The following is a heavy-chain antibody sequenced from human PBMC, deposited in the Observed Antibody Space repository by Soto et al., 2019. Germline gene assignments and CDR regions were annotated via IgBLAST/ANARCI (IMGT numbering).Heavy chain of an antibody. CDR1: VYSFTIYW. J-gene: IGHJ4*02. D-gene: IGHD3-22*01. CDR2: IDPSDSQT. Sequence: GETLKISCKGSVYSFTIYWITWVRQKPGKGLEWMGRIDPSDSQTYYSPSFRGHVTISVTKSITTVFLQWSSLRASDTAMYYCARQIYDSDTGPNFQYYFDSWGQGTPVTVSS. CDR3: ARQIYDSDTGPNFQYYFDS. V-gene: IGHV5-10-1*01.